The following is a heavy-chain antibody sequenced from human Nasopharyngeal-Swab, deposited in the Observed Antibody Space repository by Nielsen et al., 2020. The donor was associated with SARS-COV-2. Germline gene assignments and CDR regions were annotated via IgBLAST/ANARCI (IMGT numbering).Heavy chain of an antibody. CDR2: ISSSSSYI. D-gene: IGHD6-19*01. V-gene: IGHV3-21*01. CDR1: GFTFSSYS. J-gene: IGHJ4*02. CDR3: ARDPLAVAGIGEVVDY. Sequence: GESLKISCAASGFTFSSYSMNWVRQAPGKGLEWVSSISSSSSYIYYADSVKGRFTISRDSAKNSLYLQMNSLRAEDTAVYYCARDPLAVAGIGEVVDYWGQGTLVTVSS.